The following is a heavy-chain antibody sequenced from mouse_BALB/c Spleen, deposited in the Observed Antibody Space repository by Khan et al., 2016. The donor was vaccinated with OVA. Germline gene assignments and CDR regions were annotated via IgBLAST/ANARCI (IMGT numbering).Heavy chain of an antibody. J-gene: IGHJ2*01. Sequence: QIQLVQSGPELKKPGETVKISCKASGYTFTKYGMNWVKQAPGKGLKWMGWINSNTGEAAYAEEFKGRFAFSLETSVSTAYLQINNLKNEDTATYFCARPDYWGKGTTLTVSS. CDR1: GYTFTKYG. CDR2: INSNTGEA. V-gene: IGHV9-3*02. CDR3: ARPDY.